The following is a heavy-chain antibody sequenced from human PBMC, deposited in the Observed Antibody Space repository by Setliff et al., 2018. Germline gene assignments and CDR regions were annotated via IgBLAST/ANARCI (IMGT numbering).Heavy chain of an antibody. CDR1: GFIFSNYF. D-gene: IGHD3-10*01. J-gene: IGHJ4*02. CDR2: TYASGAT. CDR3: RLWFEETSRDY. Sequence: QLGGSLRLSCEGSGFIFSNYFMSWFRQAPGKGLEWVSVTYASGATNYADSVKGRFTISRDNSKNTLYLQMNSLRAEDAAVYYCRLWFEETSRDYWGQGTLVTISS. V-gene: IGHV3-53*01.